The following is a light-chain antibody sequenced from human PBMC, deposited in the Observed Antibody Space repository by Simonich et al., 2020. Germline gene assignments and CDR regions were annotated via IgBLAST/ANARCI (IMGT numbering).Light chain of an antibody. CDR1: QDISNY. CDR2: DAS. CDR3: QPYDNLPPWT. V-gene: IGKV1-33*01. J-gene: IGKJ1*01. Sequence: DIQMTQSPSSLSASVGDRVTLTCPASQDISNYLNWYQQKPGKAPKLLIYDASNLETGVPSRVSGSGSGTDFTFTISSLQPEDIATYYCQPYDNLPPWTFGQGTKVEIK.